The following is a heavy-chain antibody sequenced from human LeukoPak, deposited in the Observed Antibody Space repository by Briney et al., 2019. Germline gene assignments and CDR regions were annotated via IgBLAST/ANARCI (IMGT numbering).Heavy chain of an antibody. D-gene: IGHD6-19*01. CDR2: ISYDGKTQ. CDR1: GFTFSSYW. CDR3: AKEGSSGFIDS. J-gene: IGHJ4*02. V-gene: IGHV3-30*18. Sequence: GGSLRLSCAASGFTFSSYWMHWVRQAPGKGLEWVAVISYDGKTQYYADSVKGRFTFSRDNSRNTLYLQMNSLRPEDTAIFYCAKEGSSGFIDSWGRGTLVTVSS.